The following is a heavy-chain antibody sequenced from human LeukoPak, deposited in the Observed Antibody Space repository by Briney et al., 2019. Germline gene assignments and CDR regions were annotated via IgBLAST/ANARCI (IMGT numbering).Heavy chain of an antibody. D-gene: IGHD4-17*01. V-gene: IGHV4-39*07. J-gene: IGHJ5*02. Sequence: SETLSLTCTVSGGSISSSSYYWGWIRQPPGKGLEWIGSIYYSGSTYYNPSLKSRVTISVDTSKNQFSLKLSSVTAADTAVYYCARVKEDYGDYWFDPGAREPWSPSPQ. CDR3: ARVKEDYGDYWFDP. CDR2: IYYSGST. CDR1: GGSISSSSYY.